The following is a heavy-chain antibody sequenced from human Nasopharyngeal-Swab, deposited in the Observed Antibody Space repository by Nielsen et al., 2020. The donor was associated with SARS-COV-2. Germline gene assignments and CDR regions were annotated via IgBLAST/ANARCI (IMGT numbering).Heavy chain of an antibody. J-gene: IGHJ4*02. V-gene: IGHV1-69*13. CDR1: GGTFSSYA. CDR3: ASRPASVRAVAGATDY. CDR2: IIPIFGTA. Sequence: PVKVSCKASGGTFSSYAISWVRQAPGQGLEWMGGIIPIFGTANYAQKFQGRVTITADESTSTAYMELSSLRSEDTAVYYCASRPASVRAVAGATDYWGQGTLVTVSS. D-gene: IGHD6-19*01.